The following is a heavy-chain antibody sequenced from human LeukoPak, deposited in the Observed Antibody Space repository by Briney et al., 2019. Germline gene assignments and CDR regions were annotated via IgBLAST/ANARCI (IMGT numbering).Heavy chain of an antibody. J-gene: IGHJ4*02. CDR3: AKDIGGYSFAADY. Sequence: GGSLRLSCAASGFTFDDYAMHWVRQGPGKGLEWVSLISGDGGITYYADSVKGRFTIYRDNSKNSLYLQMNSLKTEDTALYYCAKDIGGYSFAADYWGQGTLVTVSS. CDR1: GFTFDDYA. D-gene: IGHD5-18*01. V-gene: IGHV3-43*02. CDR2: ISGDGGIT.